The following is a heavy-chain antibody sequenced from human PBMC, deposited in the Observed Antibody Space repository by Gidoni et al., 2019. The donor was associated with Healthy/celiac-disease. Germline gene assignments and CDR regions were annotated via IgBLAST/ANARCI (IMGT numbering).Heavy chain of an antibody. V-gene: IGHV4-34*01. CDR2: INHSGST. CDR3: ARSKGPYYYGSGSYYNGNWFDP. Sequence: IRQPPGKGLEWIGEINHSGSTNYNPSLKSRVTISVDTSKNQFSLKLSSVTAADTAVYYCARSKGPYYYGSGSYYNGNWFDPWGQGTLVTVSS. J-gene: IGHJ5*02. D-gene: IGHD3-10*01.